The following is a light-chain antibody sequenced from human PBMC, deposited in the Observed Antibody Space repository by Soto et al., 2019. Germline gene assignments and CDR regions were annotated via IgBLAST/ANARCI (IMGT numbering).Light chain of an antibody. CDR3: SSYTSSSTWV. CDR2: EVS. Sequence: QSALTQPASVSGSPGQSITISCTGTSSDVGGYNYVSWYQQHPGKAPKLMIYEVSNRPSGVSNRFSGSKSGNTASLTISGIQAEDDADYYCSSYTSSSTWVFGGGTKLTVL. CDR1: SSDVGGYNY. V-gene: IGLV2-14*01. J-gene: IGLJ3*02.